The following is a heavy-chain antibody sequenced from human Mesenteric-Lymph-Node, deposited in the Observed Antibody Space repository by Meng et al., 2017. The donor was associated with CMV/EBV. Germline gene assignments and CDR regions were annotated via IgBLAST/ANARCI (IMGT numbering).Heavy chain of an antibody. D-gene: IGHD3-22*01. CDR2: IHHSRST. V-gene: IGHV4-34*01. CDR3: ARELERANYYDISGYVL. J-gene: IGHJ4*02. Sequence: GVALSASYWSRIRQPPGKGLEWLVQIHHSRSTNYHPSLKSRVAISVETSKSQFSLQLRFVTAADTAVYYCARELERANYYDISGYVLWGQGTLVTVSS. CDR1: GVALSASY.